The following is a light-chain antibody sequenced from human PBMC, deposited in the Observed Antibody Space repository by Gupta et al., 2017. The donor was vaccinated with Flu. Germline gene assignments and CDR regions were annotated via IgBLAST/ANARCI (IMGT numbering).Light chain of an antibody. CDR2: SNN. Sequence: QSVPTQPPSASGTPGQRVTIPCSGSSSNIGSNTVNWYQRLPGTAPKLLIYSNNQRPSGVPDRFSGSKAGTSASLAISGLQSEDEADYYWAAWDDSLNGYVFGTGTKVTVL. J-gene: IGLJ1*01. CDR3: AAWDDSLNGYV. V-gene: IGLV1-44*01. CDR1: SSNIGSNT.